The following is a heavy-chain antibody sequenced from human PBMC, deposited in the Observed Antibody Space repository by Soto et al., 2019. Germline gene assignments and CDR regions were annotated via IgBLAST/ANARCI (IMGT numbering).Heavy chain of an antibody. Sequence: GGCLRLSCVHSVFTFSSYALHSFRQAPGNGEERRQCISATGSSDYYVASFEVRFNIARENSKNTLSLHMETLRVDDTAVYYCAKDRGGDCPDNSCYFGADYWGQGTPVTVSS. D-gene: IGHD2-2*01. V-gene: IGHV3-30*18. J-gene: IGHJ4*02. CDR2: ISATGSSD. CDR1: VFTFSSYA. CDR3: AKDRGGDCPDNSCYFGADY.